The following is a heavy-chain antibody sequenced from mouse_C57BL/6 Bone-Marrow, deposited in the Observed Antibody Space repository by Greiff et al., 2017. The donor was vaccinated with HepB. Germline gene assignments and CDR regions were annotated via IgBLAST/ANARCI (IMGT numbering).Heavy chain of an antibody. Sequence: QVQLKQPGAELVKPGASVKLSCKASGYTFTSYWMQWVKQRPGQGLEWIGEIDPSDSYTNYNQKFKGKATLTVDTSSSTAYMQLSSLTSEDSAVYYCASFNVVGSSYVWAMDYWGQGTSVTVSS. CDR1: GYTFTSYW. D-gene: IGHD1-1*01. CDR2: IDPSDSYT. CDR3: ASFNVVGSSYVWAMDY. V-gene: IGHV1-50*01. J-gene: IGHJ4*01.